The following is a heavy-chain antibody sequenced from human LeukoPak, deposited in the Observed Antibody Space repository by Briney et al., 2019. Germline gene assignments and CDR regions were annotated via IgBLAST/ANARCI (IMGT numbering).Heavy chain of an antibody. CDR3: ARNYYGSGSYYEPYDY. CDR2: IYPVDSDT. J-gene: IGHJ4*02. D-gene: IGHD3-10*01. Sequence: GESLKIACKGSGYSFTSYWIGWVRQMPGKGPEWMGIIYPVDSDTRYSPSFQGQVTISADKSISTAYLQWSSLKASDTAMYYRARNYYGSGSYYEPYDYWGQGTLVTVSS. CDR1: GYSFTSYW. V-gene: IGHV5-51*01.